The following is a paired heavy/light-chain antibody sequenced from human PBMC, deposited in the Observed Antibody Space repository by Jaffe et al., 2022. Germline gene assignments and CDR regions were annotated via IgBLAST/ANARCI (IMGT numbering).Light chain of an antibody. V-gene: IGLV2-8*01. CDR1: SSDVGGYNY. J-gene: IGLJ1*01. CDR3: SSYAGSNNFV. CDR2: EVT. Sequence: QPALTQPPSASGSPGQSVTISCTGTSSDVGGYNYVSWYQQHPGKAPKLMIYEVTKRPSGVPDRFSGSKSGNTASLTVSGLQAEDEADYYCSSYAGSNNFVFGTGTKVTVL.
Heavy chain of an antibody. Sequence: EVQLVESGGGLVQPGGSLRLSCAASGFTLKNYWMHWVRQAPGEGLVWVSRINADGSGTDYADSVRGRFTISRDNAKNTLYLQMNSLRAEDTAVYFCAREIVGALTDPWGQGTLVTVSS. CDR3: AREIVGALTDP. D-gene: IGHD1-26*01. J-gene: IGHJ5*02. CDR1: GFTLKNYW. V-gene: IGHV3-74*01. CDR2: INADGSGT.